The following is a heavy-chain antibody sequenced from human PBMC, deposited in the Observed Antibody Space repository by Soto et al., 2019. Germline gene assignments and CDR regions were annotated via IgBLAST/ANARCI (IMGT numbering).Heavy chain of an antibody. CDR2: IIPIFGTA. Sequence: SVKVSCKASGGTFSSYAISWVRQAPGQGLEWMGGIIPIFGTANYAQKFQGRVTITADESTSTAYMGLSSLRSEDTAVYYCARAPGYSSRGSYFDYWGQGTLVTVSS. V-gene: IGHV1-69*13. CDR3: ARAPGYSSRGSYFDY. D-gene: IGHD6-13*01. J-gene: IGHJ4*02. CDR1: GGTFSSYA.